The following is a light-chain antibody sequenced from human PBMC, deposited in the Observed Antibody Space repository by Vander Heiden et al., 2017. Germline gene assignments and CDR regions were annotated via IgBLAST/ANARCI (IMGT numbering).Light chain of an antibody. V-gene: IGLV2-14*01. J-gene: IGLJ3*02. CDR3: SSYTSSSTRV. CDR2: DVS. Sequence: QSALTQPASVSGSPGQSITISCTGTSSDVGGYNYVSWYQQHPGKAPKLMIYDVSNRPSGVSNRFSGSKSGNTASLTISGLQAEDEADYYCSSYTSSSTRVFGGGTKLNVI. CDR1: SSDVGGYNY.